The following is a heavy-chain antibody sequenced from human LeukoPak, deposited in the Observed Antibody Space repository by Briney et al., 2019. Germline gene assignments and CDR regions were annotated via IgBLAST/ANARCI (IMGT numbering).Heavy chain of an antibody. J-gene: IGHJ4*02. CDR3: ARGGLWNYVWGSYRLPFDY. D-gene: IGHD3-16*02. CDR1: GGSFSGYY. Sequence: PSETLSLTCAVYGGSFSGYYWSWIRQPPGKGLEWIGEINHSGSTNYNPSLKSRVTISVDTSKNQCSLKLSSVTAADTAVYYCARGGLWNYVWGSYRLPFDYWGQGTLVTVSS. V-gene: IGHV4-34*01. CDR2: INHSGST.